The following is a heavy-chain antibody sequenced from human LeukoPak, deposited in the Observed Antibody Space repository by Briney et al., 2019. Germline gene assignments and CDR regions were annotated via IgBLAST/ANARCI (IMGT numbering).Heavy chain of an antibody. D-gene: IGHD6-13*01. CDR2: IYYSGST. CDR3: ASTGSSSNLYFDP. Sequence: SETLSLTCTVSGGSIGSSYWSWIRQPPGKGLEWIGYIYYSGSTNYNPSLQSRGSILVDKSKTQLSLRLTCVTAADTAVYYCASTGSSSNLYFDPWGQGTLVSVSS. V-gene: IGHV4-59*08. CDR1: GGSIGSSY. J-gene: IGHJ5*02.